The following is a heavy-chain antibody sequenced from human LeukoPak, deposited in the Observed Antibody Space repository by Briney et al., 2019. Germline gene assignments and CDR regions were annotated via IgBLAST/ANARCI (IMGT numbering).Heavy chain of an antibody. V-gene: IGHV3-66*01. CDR2: IYSGGST. Sequence: GGSLRLSCAASGFTVSSNYMSWVRQAPGKGLEWVSVIYSGGSTYYADSVKGRFTISRGNSKNTLYLQMNSLRAEDTAVYYCARGGIAAAGTSDPFDPWGQGTLVTVSS. CDR3: ARGGIAAAGTSDPFDP. D-gene: IGHD6-13*01. CDR1: GFTVSSNY. J-gene: IGHJ5*02.